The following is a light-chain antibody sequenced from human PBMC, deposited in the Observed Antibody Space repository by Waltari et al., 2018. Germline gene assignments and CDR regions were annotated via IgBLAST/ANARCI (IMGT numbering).Light chain of an antibody. J-gene: IGKJ1*01. CDR3: QHYVTLPVT. CDR2: AAS. CDR1: QTVSRS. V-gene: IGKV3-20*01. Sequence: EIVLTQYPGTLSLSPGDRATLSCRASQTVSRSLAWYQQKPDQPPRLLIYAASSRDTGIPVRLSGGGSGTDFTLTISRLEPEDFAVYYCQHYVTLPVTFGQGTKVAF.